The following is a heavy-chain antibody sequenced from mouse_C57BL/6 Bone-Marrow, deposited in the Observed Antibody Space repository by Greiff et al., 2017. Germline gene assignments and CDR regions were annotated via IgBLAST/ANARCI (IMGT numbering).Heavy chain of an antibody. V-gene: IGHV1-78*01. CDR3: AREEYYYARDY. CDR1: GYTFTDHT. CDR2: IYPRDGST. Sequence: VQLQQSDAELVKPGASVKISCTVSGYTFTDHTIHWMKQRPEQGLEWIGYIYPRDGSTKYNEKFKGKATLTADKSSSTADMQLNSLTSEDSAVYFWAREEYYYARDYWGQGTSVTVSS. J-gene: IGHJ4*01.